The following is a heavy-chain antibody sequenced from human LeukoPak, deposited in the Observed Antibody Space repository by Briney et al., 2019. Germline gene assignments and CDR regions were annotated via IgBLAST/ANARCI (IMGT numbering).Heavy chain of an antibody. CDR1: GGSISSSNW. Sequence: PSGTLSLTCAVSGGSISSSNWWSWVRQPPGKGLEWIGEINGSEYTNYNLSLKSRVTISADTSKNQFSLRLNSMTAADTAVYYCARQTRRSSSNDFGYWGQGTLVTVSS. CDR2: INGSEYT. V-gene: IGHV4-4*02. CDR3: ARQTRRSSSNDFGY. J-gene: IGHJ4*02. D-gene: IGHD2-2*01.